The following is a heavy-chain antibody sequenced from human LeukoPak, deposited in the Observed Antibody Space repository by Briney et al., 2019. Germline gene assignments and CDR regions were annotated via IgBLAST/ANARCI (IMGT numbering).Heavy chain of an antibody. D-gene: IGHD1-20*01. CDR1: GYTFTGYY. V-gene: IGHV1-2*02. CDR3: AREYNWNDGDGFDP. J-gene: IGHJ5*02. Sequence: GASVKVSCKASGYTFTGYYMHWVRQAPGQGLEWMGWINPNSGGTNYAQKFQGRVTMTRDTSISTAYMELSRLRSDDTAVYYCAREYNWNDGDGFDPWGQGTLVTVSS. CDR2: INPNSGGT.